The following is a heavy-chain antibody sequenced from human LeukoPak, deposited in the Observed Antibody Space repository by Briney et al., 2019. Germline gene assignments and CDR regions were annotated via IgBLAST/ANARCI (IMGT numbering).Heavy chain of an antibody. J-gene: IGHJ3*02. CDR2: IYYSGST. CDR3: ARGNLDDYVWGCYRYYAFDI. CDR1: GGSISSSSYY. V-gene: IGHV4-39*01. Sequence: SETLSLTCTVSGGSISSSSYYWGWIRQPPGKGLEWIGSIYYSGSTYYNPSLKSRVTISVDTSKNQFSLKLSSVTAADTAVYYCARGNLDDYVWGCYRYYAFDIWGQGTMVTVSS. D-gene: IGHD3-16*02.